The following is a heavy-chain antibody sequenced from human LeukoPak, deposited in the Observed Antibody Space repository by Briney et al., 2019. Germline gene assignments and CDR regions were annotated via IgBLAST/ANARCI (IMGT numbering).Heavy chain of an antibody. CDR2: INPTGGST. CDR3: ARDRRGYSYGTPFDY. V-gene: IGHV1-46*01. CDR1: GYIFTNYY. J-gene: IGHJ4*02. D-gene: IGHD5-18*01. Sequence: GASVKVSCKASGYIFTNYYIHWMRQAPGEGLEWMGIINPTGGSTSYAQKFQGRVTMTRDTSTSTVYMELSSLRSEDTAVHYCARDRRGYSYGTPFDYWGQGTLVTVSS.